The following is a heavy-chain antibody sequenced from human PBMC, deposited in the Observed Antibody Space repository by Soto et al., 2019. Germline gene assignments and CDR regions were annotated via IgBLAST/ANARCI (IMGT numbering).Heavy chain of an antibody. CDR3: ARLRAGPDNGWYWAFDY. V-gene: IGHV4-39*01. Sequence: SETLCLTCVVSGGSISSSNYHWGWIRQPPGKGLELIGNIYHSGNTYYNPSLKSRVTISVDPSKSQFSLKLSPVTAVDTAVYYCARLRAGPDNGWYWAFDYWGQGTLVTVSS. J-gene: IGHJ4*02. CDR1: GGSISSSNYH. D-gene: IGHD6-19*01. CDR2: IYHSGNT.